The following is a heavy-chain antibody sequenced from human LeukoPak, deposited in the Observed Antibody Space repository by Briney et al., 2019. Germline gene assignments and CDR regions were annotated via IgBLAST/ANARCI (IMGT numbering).Heavy chain of an antibody. J-gene: IGHJ4*02. V-gene: IGHV3-13*01. CDR2: IGTAGDT. D-gene: IGHD6-13*01. Sequence: GGSLRLSCAASGFTFSSYDMHWVRQATGKGLEWVSAIGTAGDTYYPGSVKGRFTISRENAKNSLYLQMNSLRAGHTAVYYCARGGSYSSSWYRTGNFDYWGQGTLVTVSS. CDR3: ARGGSYSSSWYRTGNFDY. CDR1: GFTFSSYD.